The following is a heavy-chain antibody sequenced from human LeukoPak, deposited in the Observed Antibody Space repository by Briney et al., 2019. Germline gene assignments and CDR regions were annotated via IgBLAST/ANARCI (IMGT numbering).Heavy chain of an antibody. CDR3: ARGTSYDFWSGPFDY. CDR2: IYYSGST. J-gene: IGHJ4*02. Sequence: SETLSLTCTVSGGSISTYYWNWIRQSPGKGLEWIGRIYYSGSTYYNPSLKSRVTISVDTSKNQFSLKLSSVTAADTAVYYCARGTSYDFWSGPFDYWGQGTLVTVSS. CDR1: GGSISTYY. V-gene: IGHV4-59*12. D-gene: IGHD3-3*01.